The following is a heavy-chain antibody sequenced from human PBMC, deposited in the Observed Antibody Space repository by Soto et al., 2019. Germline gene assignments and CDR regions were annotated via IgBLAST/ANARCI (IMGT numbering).Heavy chain of an antibody. CDR3: AKAPTRPPPSWWYFDL. Sequence: QVQLVESGGGVVQPGRSLRLSCAASGVTFSTYGMHWVRQAPGKGLEWVAVISYDGTYKYYADSVKGRFTISRDNFKNALYLQMNSLRAEDTAVYYCAKAPTRPPPSWWYFDLWGRGTLVTVSS. V-gene: IGHV3-30*18. CDR2: ISYDGTYK. CDR1: GVTFSTYG. J-gene: IGHJ2*01.